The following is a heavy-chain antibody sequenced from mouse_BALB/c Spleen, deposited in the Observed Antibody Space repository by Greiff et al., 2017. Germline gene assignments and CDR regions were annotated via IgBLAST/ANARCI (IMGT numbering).Heavy chain of an antibody. V-gene: IGHV1-18*01. CDR3: ARDGYYDYAMNY. J-gene: IGHJ4*01. D-gene: IGHD2-3*01. CDR2: INPNNGGT. Sequence: EVHLVESGPELVKPGASVKIPCKASGYTFTDYNMDWVKQSHGKSLEWIGDINPNNGGTIYNQKFKGKATLTVDKSSSTAYMELRSLTSEDTAVYYCARDGYYDYAMNYWGQGTSVTVSS. CDR1: GYTFTDYN.